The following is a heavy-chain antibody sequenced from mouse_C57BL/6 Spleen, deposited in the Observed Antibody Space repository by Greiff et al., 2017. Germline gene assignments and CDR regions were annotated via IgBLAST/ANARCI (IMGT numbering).Heavy chain of an antibody. D-gene: IGHD1-1*01. CDR2: INPSSGYT. Sequence: VQLQESGAELAKPGASVKLSCKASGYTFTSYWMHWVKQRPGQGLEWIGYINPSSGYTKYNQKFKDKATLTADKSFSTAYMQLSSLTYEDSAVYYCARRGDFITTYDFDYWGQGTTLTASS. J-gene: IGHJ2*01. CDR1: GYTFTSYW. CDR3: ARRGDFITTYDFDY. V-gene: IGHV1-7*01.